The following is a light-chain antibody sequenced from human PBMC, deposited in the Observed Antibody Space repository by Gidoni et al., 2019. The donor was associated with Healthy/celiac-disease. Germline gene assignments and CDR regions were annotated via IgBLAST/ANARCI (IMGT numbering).Light chain of an antibody. Sequence: DIVMTQSPLSLPVTPGEPASISCRSSQSLLHSNGYNYLDWYLQKPGQSPQLLIYLGSTRASGVPDRFSGSGSGTDFTLKISRVEAEDVGVYYCMQAIQTPHTFGQGTKLEIK. V-gene: IGKV2-28*01. CDR1: QSLLHSNGYNY. CDR3: MQAIQTPHT. J-gene: IGKJ2*01. CDR2: LGS.